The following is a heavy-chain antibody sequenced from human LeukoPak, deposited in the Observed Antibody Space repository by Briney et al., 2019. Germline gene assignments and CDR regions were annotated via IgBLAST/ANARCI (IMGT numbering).Heavy chain of an antibody. D-gene: IGHD4-17*01. CDR2: ISSSSSYI. V-gene: IGHV3-21*04. Sequence: PGGSLRLSCAASGFTFSSYSMNWVRQAPGKGLEWVSSISSSSSYIYYADSVKGRFTISRDNSKDRLYLQMNSLRAEDTAVYYCAKRSTDYWGQGTLVTVSS. CDR1: GFTFSSYS. J-gene: IGHJ4*02. CDR3: AKRSTDY.